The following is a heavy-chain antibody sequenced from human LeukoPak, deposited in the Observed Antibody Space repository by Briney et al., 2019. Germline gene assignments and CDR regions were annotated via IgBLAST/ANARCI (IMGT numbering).Heavy chain of an antibody. Sequence: KPPETRSLTCAVPRGSISSYYWSWIRQPAREGLEYIGRFYTSGSTNYNPSLQSRVILSVDTSKTQFSLKLTSMTAADTAVYYSATSSSIPNCSGDICYSRDTFDIWGEGTRDPLSS. CDR3: ATSSSIPNCSGDICYSRDTFDI. CDR1: RGSISSYY. D-gene: IGHD2-15*01. V-gene: IGHV4-4*07. CDR2: FYTSGST. J-gene: IGHJ3*02.